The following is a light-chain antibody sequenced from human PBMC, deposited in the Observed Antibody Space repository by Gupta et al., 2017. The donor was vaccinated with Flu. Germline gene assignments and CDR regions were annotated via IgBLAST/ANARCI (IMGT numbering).Light chain of an antibody. CDR2: YES. V-gene: IGLV3-21*02. CDR1: NIGSKS. J-gene: IGLJ1*01. CDR3: QVWDSSSDHHYV. Sequence: SYVLTQPPSVSVAPGQTARITCGGNNIGSKSVHWYQQKPGQAPVLVVEYESDRPSGIPERFSGANSGNTDTLTISRVEAGDEADYYWQVWDSSSDHHYVLGTGTKVTVL.